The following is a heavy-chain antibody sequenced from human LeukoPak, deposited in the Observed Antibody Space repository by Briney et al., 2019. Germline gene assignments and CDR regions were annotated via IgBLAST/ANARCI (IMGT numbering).Heavy chain of an antibody. CDR2: ISASNGNT. V-gene: IGHV1-18*04. Sequence: ASVKVSCKASGYTFTGYYMHWVRQAPGQGLQWLGWISASNGNTNYAQKFRDRVTMSTDTSTGTAYLDVRSLTSDDTAVYYCARDHSNWNYAPDFWGQGTLVIVSS. J-gene: IGHJ4*02. CDR1: GYTFTGYY. D-gene: IGHD1-7*01. CDR3: ARDHSNWNYAPDF.